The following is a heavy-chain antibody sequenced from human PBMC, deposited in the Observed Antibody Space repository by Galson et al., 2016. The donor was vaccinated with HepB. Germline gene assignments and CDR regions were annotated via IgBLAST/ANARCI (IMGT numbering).Heavy chain of an antibody. CDR2: ISHDASRT. V-gene: IGHV3-30*03. D-gene: IGHD1-1*01. CDR1: GFTLSRYW. CDR3: ARDGWIASTRTFFDS. J-gene: IGHJ4*02. Sequence: LRLSCAASGFTLSRYWMSWVRQAPGKELEWVTDISHDASRTNYADSVKGRFTISRDNSKNTLFLQMNSLRPEDTALYYCARDGWIASTRTFFDSWGQGTLVTVSS.